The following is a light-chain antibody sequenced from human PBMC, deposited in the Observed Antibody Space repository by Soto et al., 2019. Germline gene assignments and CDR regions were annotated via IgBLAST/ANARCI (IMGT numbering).Light chain of an antibody. Sequence: DIQMTQSPSTLSASVGDRVTITCRASQSISSWLAWYQQKPGKAPKLLIYHASSLESGVPSRFSGSGSGTEFTLPISRLHPDDFATYYCQQYNSYPWTFGQGTKVEIK. CDR2: HAS. J-gene: IGKJ1*01. V-gene: IGKV1-5*01. CDR3: QQYNSYPWT. CDR1: QSISSW.